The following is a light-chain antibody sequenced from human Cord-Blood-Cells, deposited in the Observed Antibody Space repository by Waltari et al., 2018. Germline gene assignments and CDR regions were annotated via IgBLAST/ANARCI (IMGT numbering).Light chain of an antibody. CDR3: SSYTSSSTPV. CDR2: DVS. V-gene: IGLV2-14*01. CDR1: SSDVGGYNY. J-gene: IGLJ3*02. Sequence: QSALTQPASVSGSPGQSITISCTGTSSDVGGYNYVSWYQQHPGTAPKLMIYDVSKRPSGVSNRFSGSKSGNTASLTISGLQAEDEADYYCSSYTSSSTPVFGGGTKLTVL.